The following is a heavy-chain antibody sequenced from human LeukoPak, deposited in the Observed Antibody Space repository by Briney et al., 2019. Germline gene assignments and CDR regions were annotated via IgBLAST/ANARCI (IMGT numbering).Heavy chain of an antibody. CDR2: ISAYNGNT. J-gene: IGHJ3*02. D-gene: IGHD5-18*01. V-gene: IGHV1-18*01. Sequence: GASVKVSCKASGYTFTSYGISWVRQAPGQGLEWMGWISAYNGNTNYAQKLQGRVTMTTDTSTSTAYMELRSLRSDDTAVHYCARVAKDTAMFHDAFDIWGQGTMVTVSS. CDR3: ARVAKDTAMFHDAFDI. CDR1: GYTFTSYG.